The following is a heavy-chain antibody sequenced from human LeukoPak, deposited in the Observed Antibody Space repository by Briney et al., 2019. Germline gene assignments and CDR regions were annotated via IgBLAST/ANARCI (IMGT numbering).Heavy chain of an antibody. Sequence: GASVKVSCKVSGYTLTELSMHWVRQAPGKGLEWMGGFDPEDGETIYAQKFQGRVTMTEDTSTDTAYMELSSLRSEDTAVYYCATELPSPIAARPDRSFDYWGQGTLVAVSS. CDR1: GYTLTELS. V-gene: IGHV1-24*01. CDR2: FDPEDGET. CDR3: ATELPSPIAARPDRSFDY. D-gene: IGHD6-6*01. J-gene: IGHJ4*02.